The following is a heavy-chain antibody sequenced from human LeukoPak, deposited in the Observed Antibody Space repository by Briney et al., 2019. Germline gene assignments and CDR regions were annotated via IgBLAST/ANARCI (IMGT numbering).Heavy chain of an antibody. CDR3: ARFAYQQSSHWFDP. D-gene: IGHD2-2*01. Sequence: PSETLSLTCAVYGGSFSGYYWSWIRQPPGKGLEWIGEINHSGSTNYNPSLKSRVTISVDTSKNQFSLKLSSVTAADTAVYYCARFAYQQSSHWFDPWGQGTLVTVSS. CDR2: INHSGST. CDR1: GGSFSGYY. V-gene: IGHV4-34*01. J-gene: IGHJ5*02.